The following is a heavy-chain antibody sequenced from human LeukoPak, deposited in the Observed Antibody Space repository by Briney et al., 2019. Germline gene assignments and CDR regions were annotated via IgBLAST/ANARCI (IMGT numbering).Heavy chain of an antibody. D-gene: IGHD6-19*01. CDR2: IKEDGSEK. CDR3: ARGVAGYYYGMDV. Sequence: EGSLRLSCAASGFTFSSYWMSWVRRAPGKGLEWVANIKEDGSEKYYVDSVKGRFTISRDNARNSLYLQMNSLRAEDTAVYYCARGVAGYYYGMDVWGQGTTVTVSS. J-gene: IGHJ6*02. V-gene: IGHV3-7*01. CDR1: GFTFSSYW.